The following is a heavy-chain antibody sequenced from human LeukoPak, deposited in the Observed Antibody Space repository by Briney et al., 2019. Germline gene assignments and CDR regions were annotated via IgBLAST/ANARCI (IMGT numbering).Heavy chain of an antibody. Sequence: SETLSLTCTVSGGSISSSSYYWGWIRQPPGKGLEWIGYIYYSGSTTYNPSLKSRVTISVNTSKNQFSLKLNSVTAADTAVYYCARVQRVSYSSYYFENWGQGTLVTVSS. CDR3: ARVQRVSYSSYYFEN. V-gene: IGHV4-61*05. J-gene: IGHJ4*02. CDR1: GGSISSSSYY. D-gene: IGHD6-6*01. CDR2: IYYSGST.